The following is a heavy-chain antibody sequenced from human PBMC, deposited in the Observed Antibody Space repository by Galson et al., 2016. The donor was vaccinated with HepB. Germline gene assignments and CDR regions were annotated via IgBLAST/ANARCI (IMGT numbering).Heavy chain of an antibody. D-gene: IGHD3-10*02. CDR3: ARGDTMFGS. CDR2: ISTHHGHT. V-gene: IGHV1-18*04. Sequence: SVKVSCKASGYSFTNFGITWVRQAPGQGLERMGWISTHHGHTNYAQKFQGRVIMTTDTSTNIAYMELRSLRSDDTAVYYCARGDTMFGSWGQGTTVIASS. J-gene: IGHJ6*02. CDR1: GYSFTNFG.